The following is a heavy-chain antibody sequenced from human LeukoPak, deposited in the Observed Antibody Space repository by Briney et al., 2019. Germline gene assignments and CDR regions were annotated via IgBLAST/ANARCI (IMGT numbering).Heavy chain of an antibody. J-gene: IGHJ1*01. CDR3: ARDQGDILTGYHKYFQH. V-gene: IGHV1-2*02. D-gene: IGHD3-9*01. CDR1: GYTFTGYY. Sequence: ASVKVSCKASGYTFTGYYMRWVRQAPGQGLEWMGWINPNSGGTNYAQKFQGRVTMTRDTSISTAYMELSRLRSDDTAVYYCARDQGDILTGYHKYFQHWGQGTLVTVSS. CDR2: INPNSGGT.